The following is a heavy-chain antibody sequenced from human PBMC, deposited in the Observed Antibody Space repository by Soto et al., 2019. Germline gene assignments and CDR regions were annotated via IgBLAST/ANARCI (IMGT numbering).Heavy chain of an antibody. CDR3: ARATPFFITGKVYNWFDP. V-gene: IGHV4-59*12. J-gene: IGHJ5*02. CDR1: GGSISSYY. CDR2: IYYSGNT. Sequence: SETLSLTCTVCGGSISSYYWSWIRQPPGKGLEWIGYIYYSGNTNYNPSLKSRVTISVDTSKNQFSLKLSSVTAADTAVYYCARATPFFITGKVYNWFDPWGQGTLVTVS. D-gene: IGHD1-20*01.